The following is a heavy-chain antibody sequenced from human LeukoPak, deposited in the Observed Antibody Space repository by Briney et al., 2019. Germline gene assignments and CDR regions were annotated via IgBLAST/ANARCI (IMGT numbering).Heavy chain of an antibody. J-gene: IGHJ4*02. CDR1: GGSISSGSYY. CDR2: IYTSGST. CDR3: AREVIRSEIDY. V-gene: IGHV4-61*02. D-gene: IGHD3-3*01. Sequence: PSETLSLTCTVSGGSISSGSYYWSWVRQPAGKGLELDGRIYTSGSTYYKPSLKSRVTISVDTSKNQFALKLSSVTAADTAVYYCAREVIRSEIDYWGQGTLVTVSS.